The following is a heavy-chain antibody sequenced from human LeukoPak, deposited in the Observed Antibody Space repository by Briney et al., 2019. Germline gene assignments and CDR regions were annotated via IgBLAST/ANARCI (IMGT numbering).Heavy chain of an antibody. CDR1: GFTFSSYG. CDR2: IWYDGSNK. Sequence: GGSLRLSCAASGFTFSSYGMHWVRQAPGKGLEWVAVIWYDGSNKYYADSVKGRFTISRDNSKNTLYLQMNSLRAEDTAVYYCARDSVNYHDSSDRAYYFDYWGQGTLVTVSS. CDR3: ARDSVNYHDSSDRAYYFDY. J-gene: IGHJ4*02. V-gene: IGHV3-33*01. D-gene: IGHD3-22*01.